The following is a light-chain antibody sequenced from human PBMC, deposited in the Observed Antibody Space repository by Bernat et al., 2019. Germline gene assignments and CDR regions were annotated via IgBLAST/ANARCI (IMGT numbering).Light chain of an antibody. J-gene: IGKJ2*01. Sequence: DIQMTQSPSSLSASVGDRVTITCRASQNINNYLNWYQQKPGEAPKLLIYAASSLQSGVPSMFSGSGSGTDFTLTISSLQPEDLANYYCQQSRSWPYTFGQGTKLEIK. CDR3: QQSRSWPYT. CDR1: QNINNY. V-gene: IGKV1-39*01. CDR2: AAS.